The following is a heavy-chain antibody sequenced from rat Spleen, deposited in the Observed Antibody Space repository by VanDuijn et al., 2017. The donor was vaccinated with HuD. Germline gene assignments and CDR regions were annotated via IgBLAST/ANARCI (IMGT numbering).Heavy chain of an antibody. CDR1: GFTFSDYT. CDR2: IVDDGSNT. D-gene: IGHD1-4*01. Sequence: EVQLVESGGGLVQPGRSLKLSCAASGFTFSDYTMAWVRQAPKKGLEWVAAIVDDGSNTFYRDSVKGRFTISRDNAKSTLYLQVDSLRSEDTAIYYCARHTRVFWFAYWGQGTLVTVSS. V-gene: IGHV5-17*01. CDR3: ARHTRVFWFAY. J-gene: IGHJ3*01.